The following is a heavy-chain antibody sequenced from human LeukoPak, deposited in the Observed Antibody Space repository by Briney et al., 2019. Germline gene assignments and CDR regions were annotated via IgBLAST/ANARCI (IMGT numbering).Heavy chain of an antibody. V-gene: IGHV4-38-2*02. CDR2: IYHSGST. CDR1: GYSISSGYY. J-gene: IGHJ4*02. Sequence: SETLSLTCTVSGYSISSGYYWGWIRQPLGKGLEWIGSIYHSGSTYYNPSLKSRVTISVDTSKNQFSLKLSSVTAADTAVYYCARDQAGIFDYWGQGTLVTVSS. CDR3: ARDQAGIFDY.